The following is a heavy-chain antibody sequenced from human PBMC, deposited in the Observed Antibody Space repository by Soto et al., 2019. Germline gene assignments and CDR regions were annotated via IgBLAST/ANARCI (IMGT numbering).Heavy chain of an antibody. CDR1: GGSISSSSYY. CDR2: IYYSGST. Sequence: QLQLQESGPGLVKPSETLSLTCTVSGGSISSSSYYWGWIRQPPGKGLEWIGSIYYSGSTYYNPSLKSRVTISVDTSKNQFSLKLSSVTAADTAVYYCASGLHRDDSSGYSYDYWGQGTLVTVSS. D-gene: IGHD3-22*01. CDR3: ASGLHRDDSSGYSYDY. V-gene: IGHV4-39*01. J-gene: IGHJ4*02.